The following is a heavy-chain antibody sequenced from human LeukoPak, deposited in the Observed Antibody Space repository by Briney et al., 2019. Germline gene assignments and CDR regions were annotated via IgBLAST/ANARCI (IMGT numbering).Heavy chain of an antibody. J-gene: IGHJ4*02. CDR3: ATLYDFWSGYLDY. CDR1: GFTFSDYY. Sequence: GRSLRLSCAASGFTFSDYYMSWIRQAPGKGLEWVSYISSSGSTIYYADSVKGRFTISRDNAKNSLYLQMNSLRAEDTAVYYCATLYDFWSGYLDYWGQGTLVTVSS. CDR2: ISSSGSTI. V-gene: IGHV3-11*01. D-gene: IGHD3-3*01.